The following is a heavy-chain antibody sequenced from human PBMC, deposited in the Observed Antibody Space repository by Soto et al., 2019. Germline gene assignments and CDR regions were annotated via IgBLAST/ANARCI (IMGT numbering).Heavy chain of an antibody. V-gene: IGHV3-30*18. J-gene: IGHJ6*02. D-gene: IGHD2-2*01. CDR3: AKERGYCSSTSCYEWGGMDV. Sequence: GGSLRLSCAASGFTFSSYGMHWVRQAPGKGLEWVAVISYDGSNKYYADSVKGRFTISRDNSKNTLYLQMNSLRAEETAVYYCAKERGYCSSTSCYEWGGMDVWGQGTTVTVSS. CDR1: GFTFSSYG. CDR2: ISYDGSNK.